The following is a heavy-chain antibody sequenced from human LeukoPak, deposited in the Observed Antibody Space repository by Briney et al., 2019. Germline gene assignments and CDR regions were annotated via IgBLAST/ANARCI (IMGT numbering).Heavy chain of an antibody. J-gene: IGHJ4*02. CDR1: GFTFSSYN. V-gene: IGHV3-21*01. CDR3: ARGPPYGSGSYYPGDY. Sequence: GGSLRLSCAASGFTFSSYNMDWVRQAPGKGLEWVSSITSSSNYIYYADSVKGRFTISRDNAKNTLYLQMNSLRAEDTAVYYCARGPPYGSGSYYPGDYWGQGTLVTVSS. D-gene: IGHD3-10*01. CDR2: ITSSSNYI.